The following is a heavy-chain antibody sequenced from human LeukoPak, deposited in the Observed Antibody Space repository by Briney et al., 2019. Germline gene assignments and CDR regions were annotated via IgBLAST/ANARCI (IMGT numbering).Heavy chain of an antibody. J-gene: IGHJ4*02. Sequence: SETLSLTCTVSGGSISSYYWSCIRQPPGKGLEWIGYIYTSGSTNYNPSLKSRVTISVDTSKNQFSLKLSSVTAADTAVYYCARSKGPFDYWGQGTLVTVSS. CDR1: GGSISSYY. CDR3: ARSKGPFDY. V-gene: IGHV4-4*09. CDR2: IYTSGST.